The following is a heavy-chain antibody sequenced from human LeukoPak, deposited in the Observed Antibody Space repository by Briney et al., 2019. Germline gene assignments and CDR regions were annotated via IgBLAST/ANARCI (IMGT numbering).Heavy chain of an antibody. V-gene: IGHV4-59*01. D-gene: IGHD6-13*01. J-gene: IGHJ4*02. CDR2: IYYSGST. Sequence: SETLSLTCTVSGGSISSYYWNWIRQSPGKGLEWIGYIYYSGSTKYNPSLKSRITISGDTSKNQFSLKLTSVTTADTAVYFCARYSSSWHNFDSWGQGALVTVSS. CDR1: GGSISSYY. CDR3: ARYSSSWHNFDS.